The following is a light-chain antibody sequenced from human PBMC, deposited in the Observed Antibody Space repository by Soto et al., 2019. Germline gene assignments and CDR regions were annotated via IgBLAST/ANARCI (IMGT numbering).Light chain of an antibody. CDR2: AAY. CDR1: QSVSRN. CDR3: QQYNNWPYT. V-gene: IGKV3-15*01. Sequence: EIVMTQSPATLSVSPGERATLSCRASQSVSRNLAWYQQKPGQAPRLLISAAYSRATDVPARFSGSGSGTEFSLTISSLQSEDFAIYYCQQYNNWPYTFSQGTKLEIK. J-gene: IGKJ2*01.